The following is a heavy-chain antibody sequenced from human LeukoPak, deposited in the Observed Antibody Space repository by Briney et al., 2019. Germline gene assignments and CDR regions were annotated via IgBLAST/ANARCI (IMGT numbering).Heavy chain of an antibody. J-gene: IGHJ5*02. CDR1: GGSISNYY. CDR2: IYYSGST. Sequence: SETLSLTCTVSGGSISNYYWSWIRQPPGKGLEWIGYIYYSGSTNYNPALKSRVTISVDMSKNQFSLKLRSVTAADTAVYYCARHTAEKYNWFDRWGQGTLVTVSS. V-gene: IGHV4-59*08. D-gene: IGHD5-24*01. CDR3: ARHTAEKYNWFDR.